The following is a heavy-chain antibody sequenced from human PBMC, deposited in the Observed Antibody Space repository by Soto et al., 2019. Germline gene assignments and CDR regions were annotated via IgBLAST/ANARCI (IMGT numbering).Heavy chain of an antibody. CDR1: GFTVSSNY. Sequence: GGSLRLSCAASGFTVSSNYMSWVRQAPGKGLEWVSVIYSGGSTYYADSVKGRFTISRDNSKNTLYLQMNSLRAEDTAVYYCAREGAHYDILTGFYYYYGMDVWGQGTTVTVSS. J-gene: IGHJ6*02. CDR3: AREGAHYDILTGFYYYYGMDV. D-gene: IGHD3-9*01. V-gene: IGHV3-53*01. CDR2: IYSGGST.